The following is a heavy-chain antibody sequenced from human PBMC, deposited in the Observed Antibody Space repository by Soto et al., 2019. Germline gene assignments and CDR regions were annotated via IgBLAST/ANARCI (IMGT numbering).Heavy chain of an antibody. J-gene: IGHJ3*02. CDR3: ARPLTLHRNDAFGI. CDR2: IYPGDSDT. V-gene: IGHV5-51*01. CDR1: GYSFIDYW. Sequence: PGESLKISCKGSGYSFIDYWIGWVRQVPGKGLEWMGVIYPGDSDTRYSPSFQGHVTISADKSISTAYLQWSSLKASDTAMYYCARPLTLHRNDAFGIWGQGTMVTVSS.